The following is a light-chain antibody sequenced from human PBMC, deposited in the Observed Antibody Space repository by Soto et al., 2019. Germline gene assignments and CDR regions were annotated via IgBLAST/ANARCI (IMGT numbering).Light chain of an antibody. Sequence: DIVLTQSPGTLSLSPGERATISCRASRTVDSTYLAWYQQKPGQAPRLLIYAVSTRATGIPDRFSGSGSGTDFTLTISRLEPEDFAVYHCQQYVGSSRTFGQGTKVEIK. CDR1: RTVDSTY. CDR2: AVS. V-gene: IGKV3-20*01. J-gene: IGKJ1*01. CDR3: QQYVGSSRT.